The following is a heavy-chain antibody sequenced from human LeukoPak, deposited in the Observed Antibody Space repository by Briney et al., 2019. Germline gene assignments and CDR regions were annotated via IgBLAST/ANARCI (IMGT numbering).Heavy chain of an antibody. CDR2: IYSGGST. CDR3: TGSGYYDNSFDY. J-gene: IGHJ4*02. Sequence: GGSLTLSCAASGLTVSSNYMRCVRQPAGEGREWVSVIYSGGSTYIADSGKGRFTISRDNTKNMLYHQMNSLRDENTAVYYCTGSGYYDNSFDYWGQGTLVTVSS. D-gene: IGHD3-9*01. CDR1: GLTVSSNY. V-gene: IGHV3-53*01.